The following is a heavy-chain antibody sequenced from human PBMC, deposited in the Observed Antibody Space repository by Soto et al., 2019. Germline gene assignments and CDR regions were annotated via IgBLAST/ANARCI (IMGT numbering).Heavy chain of an antibody. CDR1: GFTFSNAW. V-gene: IGHV3-15*01. CDR2: IKSKTDGGTT. J-gene: IGHJ4*02. CDR3: ALDHYGGVDYAVFHV. Sequence: EVQLVESGGGLVKPGGSLRLSCAASGFTFSNAWMSWVRQAPGKGLEWVGRIKSKTDGGTTDYAAPVKGRFTISRDDSKNTLYLQMNSLKTEDTAVYYCALDHYGGVDYAVFHVWGQGTLVTVSS. D-gene: IGHD4-17*01.